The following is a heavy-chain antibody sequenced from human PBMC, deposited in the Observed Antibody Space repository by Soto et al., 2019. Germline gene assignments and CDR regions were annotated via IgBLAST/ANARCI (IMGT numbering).Heavy chain of an antibody. CDR3: ARLWDRWFDA. CDR2: IRHKADSYTT. J-gene: IGHJ5*02. V-gene: IGHV3-72*01. CDR1: GFTFSDHY. Sequence: EVQLVESGGGLVQPGGSLRLSCAASGFTFSDHYMDWVRQAPGKGLEWVGRIRHKADSYTTEYAASVKGRFTISRDDSKKSLYLQMNSLNTEDTAVYYYARLWDRWFDAWGQGTLVTVSS. D-gene: IGHD1-26*01.